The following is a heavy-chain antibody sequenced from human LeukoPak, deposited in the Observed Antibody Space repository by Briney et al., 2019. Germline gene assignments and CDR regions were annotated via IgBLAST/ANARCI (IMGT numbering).Heavy chain of an antibody. CDR3: TRDLRGYSVYEGGDQ. J-gene: IGHJ4*02. V-gene: IGHV3-21*01. Sequence: GGSLRLSCAATGFSFNTYYRNWVRQAPGKGLDWVSSISGSSIYIYDADSVKGRFTISRDNAKNALYLQMNSLRAEDTAVYYCTRDLRGYSVYEGGDQWGQGTLVTVSS. CDR2: ISGSSIYI. CDR1: GFSFNTYY. D-gene: IGHD5/OR15-5a*01.